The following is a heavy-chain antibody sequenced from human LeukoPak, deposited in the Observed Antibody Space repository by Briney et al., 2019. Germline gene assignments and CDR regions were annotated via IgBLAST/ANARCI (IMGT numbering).Heavy chain of an antibody. V-gene: IGHV1-46*01. D-gene: IGHD3-3*01. CDR2: INPSGGST. Sequence: ASVKVSCRASGYTFTSYYMHWVRQAPGQGLEWMGIINPSGGSTSYAQKFQGRVTMTRYTSISTAYMELSRLRSEDTAVYYCARDLMDLEWFVWDFDYWGQGTLVTVSS. CDR3: ARDLMDLEWFVWDFDY. J-gene: IGHJ4*02. CDR1: GYTFTSYY.